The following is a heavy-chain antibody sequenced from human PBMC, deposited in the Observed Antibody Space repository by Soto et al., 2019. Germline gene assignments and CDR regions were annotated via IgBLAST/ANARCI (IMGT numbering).Heavy chain of an antibody. D-gene: IGHD3-16*01. CDR2: TKEDGSEI. Sequence: EVQLVESGGGLVQPGGSLRISCAVSGFSIASYWMSWVRQAPGKGLEWVATTKEDGSEIYYVDSGRGRFTISRDNAENSLYLQMNSLSAEDTAVYFCARDVGFDYVNWGQGTLVTVSS. V-gene: IGHV3-7*01. CDR1: GFSIASYW. CDR3: ARDVGFDYVN. J-gene: IGHJ4*02.